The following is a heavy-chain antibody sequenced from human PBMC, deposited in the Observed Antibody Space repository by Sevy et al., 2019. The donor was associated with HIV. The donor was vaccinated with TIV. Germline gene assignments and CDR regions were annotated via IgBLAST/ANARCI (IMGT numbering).Heavy chain of an antibody. CDR3: EKESGYTINWKPGDS. V-gene: IGHV3-30*18. CDR1: GFTFSSNG. J-gene: IGHJ4*02. D-gene: IGHD5-12*01. CDR2: ISTDGNDK. Sequence: GGSLRLSCAASGFTFSSNGMHWVRQAPGKGLEWVAVISTDGNDKYYADSVKGRFTISRDNAQNTLYLEMNSLRPEDTAVYYCEKESGYTINWKPGDSWGQGTLVTVSS.